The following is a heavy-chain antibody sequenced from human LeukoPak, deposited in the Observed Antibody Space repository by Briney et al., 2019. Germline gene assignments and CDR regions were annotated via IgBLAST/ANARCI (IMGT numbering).Heavy chain of an antibody. J-gene: IGHJ5*02. CDR3: AKDRDSSGWGFDP. Sequence: PGGSLRLSCAVSGFTFSSYGMHWVRQAPGKGLEWVAFIRYDGSNKYYADSVKGRFTISRDNSKNTLYLQMNSLRAEDTAVYYCAKDRDSSGWGFDPWGQGTLVTVSS. V-gene: IGHV3-30*02. CDR1: GFTFSSYG. D-gene: IGHD6-19*01. CDR2: IRYDGSNK.